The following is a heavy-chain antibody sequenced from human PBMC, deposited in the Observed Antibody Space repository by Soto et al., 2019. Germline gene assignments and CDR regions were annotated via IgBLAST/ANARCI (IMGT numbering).Heavy chain of an antibody. CDR1: CYSFTSYG. J-gene: IGHJ4*02. D-gene: IGHD2-2*01. CDR2: ISAYNGNT. Sequence: ASVKVSFTASCYSFTSYGISWVRQAPGQGLEWMGWISAYNGNTNYAQKLQGRVTMTTDTSTSTAYMELRSLRSDDTAVYYCARGIPRIDVVVPAAPGFDYWGQGTLVTVSS. CDR3: ARGIPRIDVVVPAAPGFDY. V-gene: IGHV1-18*01.